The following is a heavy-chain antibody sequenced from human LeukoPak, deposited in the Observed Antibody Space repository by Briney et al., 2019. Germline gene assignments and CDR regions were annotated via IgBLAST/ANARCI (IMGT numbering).Heavy chain of an antibody. CDR2: MYTDGDT. V-gene: IGHV4-4*07. CDR3: ARDLGRYCSSTTCPRWFDP. D-gene: IGHD2-2*01. CDR1: GASISGYW. J-gene: IGHJ5*02. Sequence: SETLSLTCDVSGASISGYWWSWIRQPAGKGLEWIGRMYTDGDTNYNPALKSRVTVSVDTSKNLFSLKLISVTAADTAVYYCARDLGRYCSSTTCPRWFDPWGQGTLVTVSS.